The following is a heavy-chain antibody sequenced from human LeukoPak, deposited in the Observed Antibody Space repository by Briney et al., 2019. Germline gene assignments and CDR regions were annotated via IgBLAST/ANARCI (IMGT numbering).Heavy chain of an antibody. CDR3: VRDGIAVAGTNWFDP. CDR2: ISAYNGNT. V-gene: IGHV1-18*01. J-gene: IGHJ5*02. D-gene: IGHD6-19*01. Sequence: ASVKVSCKASGYTFTSYGISWVRQAPGQGLEWMGWISAYNGNTNYAQKLQGRVTMTTDTSTSTAYMELRSPRSDDTAVYYCVRDGIAVAGTNWFDPWGQGTLVTVSS. CDR1: GYTFTSYG.